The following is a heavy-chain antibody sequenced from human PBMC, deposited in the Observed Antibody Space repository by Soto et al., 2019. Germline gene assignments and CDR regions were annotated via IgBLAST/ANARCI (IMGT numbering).Heavy chain of an antibody. CDR1: AFTLSKFV. Sequence: QVQVVESGGGVVQPGTSLRLSCAASAFTLSKFVMHWVRQAPGRGLEWVAVTSNDGSNTFYADSVKGRFTISRDNSENTVYLQMNSLRTEDAAVYYCARGNLDVWGQGTTVTVSS. V-gene: IGHV3-30-3*01. CDR2: TSNDGSNT. CDR3: ARGNLDV. D-gene: IGHD1-7*01. J-gene: IGHJ6*02.